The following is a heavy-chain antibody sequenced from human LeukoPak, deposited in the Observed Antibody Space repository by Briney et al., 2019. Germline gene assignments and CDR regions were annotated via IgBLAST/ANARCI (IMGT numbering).Heavy chain of an antibody. J-gene: IGHJ6*02. CDR1: GFTFSSYG. D-gene: IGHD6-19*01. V-gene: IGHV3-30*03. Sequence: PGRSLRLSCAASGFTFSSYGMHWVRQAPGKGLEWVAVISYDGSNKYYADSVKGRFTISRDNSKNTLYLQMNSLRAEDTAVYYCARMYSSGWYDRTYYYGMDVWGQGTTVTVSS. CDR3: ARMYSSGWYDRTYYYGMDV. CDR2: ISYDGSNK.